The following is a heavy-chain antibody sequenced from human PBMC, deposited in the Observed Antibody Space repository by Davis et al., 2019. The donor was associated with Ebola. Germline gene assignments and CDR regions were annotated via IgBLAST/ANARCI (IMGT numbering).Heavy chain of an antibody. V-gene: IGHV3-7*01. D-gene: IGHD2-15*01. Sequence: GESLKISCAASGFTFSSYWMSWVRQAPGKGLEWVANIKQDGSEKYYVDSVKGRLTISRDNAKNSLYLKMNSLRAEDTAVYYCARDDWGYCSGGSCLFDYWGQGTLVTVSS. CDR3: ARDDWGYCSGGSCLFDY. CDR2: IKQDGSEK. CDR1: GFTFSSYW. J-gene: IGHJ4*02.